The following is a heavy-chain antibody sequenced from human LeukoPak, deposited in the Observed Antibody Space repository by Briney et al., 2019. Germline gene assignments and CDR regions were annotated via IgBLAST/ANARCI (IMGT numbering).Heavy chain of an antibody. CDR1: GGSISSYY. V-gene: IGHV4-59*08. D-gene: IGHD6-13*01. J-gene: IGHJ4*02. CDR3: ARRVAAAGIDYFDY. Sequence: SETLSLTCTVSGGSISSYYWSWIRQPPGKGLEWIGCIYYSGSTNYNPSLKSRVTISVDTSKNQFSLKLSSVTAADTAVYYCARRVAAAGIDYFDYWGQGTLVTVSS. CDR2: IYYSGST.